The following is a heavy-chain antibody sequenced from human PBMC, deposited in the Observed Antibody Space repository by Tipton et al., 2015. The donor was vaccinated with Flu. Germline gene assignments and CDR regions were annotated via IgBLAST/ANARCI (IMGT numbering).Heavy chain of an antibody. Sequence: TLSLTCTVSGGSISSYYWSWIRQPPGKGLEWIGYIYYSGGTNYNPSLKGRVTISVDTSKNQFSLKLSSVTAADTAVYYCARDLGSSGSFDYWGQGTLVTVSS. V-gene: IGHV4-59*01. CDR2: IYYSGGT. CDR1: GGSISSYY. D-gene: IGHD6-13*01. CDR3: ARDLGSSGSFDY. J-gene: IGHJ4*02.